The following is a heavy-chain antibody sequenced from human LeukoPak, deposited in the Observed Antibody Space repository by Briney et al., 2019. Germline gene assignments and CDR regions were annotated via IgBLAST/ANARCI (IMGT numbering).Heavy chain of an antibody. CDR2: ISGSGGST. J-gene: IGHJ3*02. Sequence: GGSLRLSCAASGFTFSNYAMSWVRQAPGKGLEWVSAISGSGGSTYYADSVKGRFTISRDNSKNTLYLQMNSLRAEDTAVYYCAKEYDSSGYYYYAFDIWGQGTMVTVSS. CDR1: GFTFSNYA. CDR3: AKEYDSSGYYYYAFDI. V-gene: IGHV3-23*01. D-gene: IGHD3-22*01.